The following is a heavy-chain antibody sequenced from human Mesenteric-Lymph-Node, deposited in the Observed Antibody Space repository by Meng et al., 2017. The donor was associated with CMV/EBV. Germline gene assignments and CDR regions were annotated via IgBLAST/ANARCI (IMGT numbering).Heavy chain of an antibody. Sequence: GESLKISCAACGFTFSNYGMHWVRQAPGKGLEWVAFIRYDGNNEYYTDSVRGRFTISRDNSKNTLYLQMSSLRAEDTALYYCAKIFGVITPFDYWGQGTLVTVSS. CDR1: GFTFSNYG. CDR2: IRYDGNNE. D-gene: IGHD3-3*01. V-gene: IGHV3-30*02. J-gene: IGHJ4*02. CDR3: AKIFGVITPFDY.